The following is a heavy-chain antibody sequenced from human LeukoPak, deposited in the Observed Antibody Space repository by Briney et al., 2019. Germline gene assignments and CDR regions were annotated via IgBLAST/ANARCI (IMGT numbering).Heavy chain of an antibody. CDR1: GFTVSSNY. CDR2: IYSGGST. J-gene: IGHJ4*02. Sequence: PGGSLRLSCAASGFTVSSNYMSWVRQAPGKGLEWVSVIYSGGSTYYADSVKGRFTISRDNSRNTLYLQMNSLRAEDTAVYYCAKDSGITGVDYWGQGTLVTVSS. V-gene: IGHV3-53*05. CDR3: AKDSGITGVDY. D-gene: IGHD1-20*01.